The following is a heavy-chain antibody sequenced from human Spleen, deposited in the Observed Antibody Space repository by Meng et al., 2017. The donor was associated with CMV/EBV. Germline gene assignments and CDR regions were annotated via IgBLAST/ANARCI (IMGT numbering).Heavy chain of an antibody. CDR3: ARDKRTQGDFDF. CDR2: ISSSGRTI. J-gene: IGHJ4*02. V-gene: IGHV3-11*04. Sequence: CAAFGFRFSDHYMNWVRQTPGKRLEWVAYISSSGRTIYYADSVKGRFTISRDNAKNSVFLQMNSLRSEDTAVYYCARDKRTQGDFDFWGQGTLVTVSS. CDR1: GFRFSDHY. D-gene: IGHD1-26*01.